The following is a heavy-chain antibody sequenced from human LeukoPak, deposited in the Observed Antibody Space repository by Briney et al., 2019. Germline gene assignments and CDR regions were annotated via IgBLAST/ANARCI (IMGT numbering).Heavy chain of an antibody. D-gene: IGHD5-12*01. Sequence: PGGSLRLSCAASGFTFSSYAISWVRQAPGQGLEWMGGIIPIFGTANYAQKFQGRVTITADKSTSTAYMELSSLRSEDTAVYYCARGEGGYDFGYYYYMDVWGKGTTVTVSS. CDR1: GFTFSSYA. J-gene: IGHJ6*03. CDR2: IIPIFGTA. CDR3: ARGEGGYDFGYYYYMDV. V-gene: IGHV1-69*06.